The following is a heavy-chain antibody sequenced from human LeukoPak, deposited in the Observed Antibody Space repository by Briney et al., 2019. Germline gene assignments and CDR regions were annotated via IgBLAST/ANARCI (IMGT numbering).Heavy chain of an antibody. J-gene: IGHJ5*02. D-gene: IGHD3-22*01. V-gene: IGHV3-21*01. CDR3: ARGNMYYYDSSGYIS. CDR1: GFTFSTFG. CDR2: ISSSSSYI. Sequence: GGSLRLSCAASGFTFSTFGMSWVRQAPGKGLEWVSSISSSSSYIYYADSVKGRFTISRDNAKNSLYLQMNSLRAEDTAVYYCARGNMYYYDSSGYISWGQGTLVTVSS.